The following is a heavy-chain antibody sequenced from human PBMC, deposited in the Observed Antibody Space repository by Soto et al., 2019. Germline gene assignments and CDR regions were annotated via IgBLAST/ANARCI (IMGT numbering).Heavy chain of an antibody. CDR1: GYSLTSYW. Sequence: GESLKISCKGSGYSLTSYWISWVRQMPGKGLEWMGRIDPSDSYTNYSPSFQGHVTISADKSTSTAYLQWSSLKASDTAMYYCAKGGYSSGWPDYWGQGTLVTVSS. V-gene: IGHV5-10-1*01. J-gene: IGHJ4*02. CDR2: IDPSDSYT. D-gene: IGHD6-19*01. CDR3: AKGGYSSGWPDY.